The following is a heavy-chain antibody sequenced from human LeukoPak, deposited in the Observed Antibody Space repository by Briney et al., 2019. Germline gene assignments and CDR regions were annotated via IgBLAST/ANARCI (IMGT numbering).Heavy chain of an antibody. CDR3: ARGGTHGSGSYPSFDY. CDR2: IYHSGST. CDR1: GGSLSTYY. Sequence: SETLSLTCTVSGGSLSTYYWSWIRQPPGKGLEWIGYIYHSGSTTYNPSLESRVIIAVETSKNQFSLKLSSVTAADTAVYYCARGGTHGSGSYPSFDYWGQGTLVTVSS. D-gene: IGHD3-10*01. V-gene: IGHV4-59*01. J-gene: IGHJ4*02.